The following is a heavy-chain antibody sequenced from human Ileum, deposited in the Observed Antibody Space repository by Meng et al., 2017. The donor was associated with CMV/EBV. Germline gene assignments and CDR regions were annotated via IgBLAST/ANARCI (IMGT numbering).Heavy chain of an antibody. J-gene: IGHJ3*01. CDR2: TYYRSEWGS. D-gene: IGHD3-16*01. CDR3: ARDRLWAFEF. V-gene: IGHV6-1*01. Sequence: LRPAGPGLAKPSQHLTPTLATSGDSVSSDTVAWNWIRQSPSRDLGWLGRTYYRSEWGSDYAVSVKSRVTINADTAKNQFSLQLNSVTPEDTAVYFCARDRLWAFEFWGQGTMVTVSS. CDR1: GDSVSSDTVA.